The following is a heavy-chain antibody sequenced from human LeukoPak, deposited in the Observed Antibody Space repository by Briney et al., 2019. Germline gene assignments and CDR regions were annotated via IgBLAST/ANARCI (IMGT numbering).Heavy chain of an antibody. V-gene: IGHV3-30*03. CDR2: ISYDGSNK. D-gene: IGHD7-27*01. Sequence: GRSLRLSCAAAGFTFSTYGMHWVRQAAGKGLEWEAVISYDGSNKYYADSVKGRFTISRDNSKNTLYLQMNSLRAEDTAVYYCARDWGNWGYGYYFDHWGQGTLVTVSS. J-gene: IGHJ4*02. CDR3: ARDWGNWGYGYYFDH. CDR1: GFTFSTYG.